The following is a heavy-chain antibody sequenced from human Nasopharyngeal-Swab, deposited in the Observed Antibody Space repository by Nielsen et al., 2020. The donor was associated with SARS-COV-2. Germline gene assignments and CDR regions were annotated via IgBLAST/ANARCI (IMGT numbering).Heavy chain of an antibody. J-gene: IGHJ6*02. CDR1: GFTFSSYS. CDR3: ARDSGYGYYYYYGMDV. D-gene: IGHD5-12*01. CDR2: ISSSSSYI. V-gene: IGHV3-21*01. Sequence: GESLKISCAASGFTFSSYSMNWVRQAPGKGLEWVSSISSSSSYIYYADSVKGRFTISRDNAKNSLYLQMNSLRAEDTAVYYCARDSGYGYYYYYGMDVWGQGTTVTVSS.